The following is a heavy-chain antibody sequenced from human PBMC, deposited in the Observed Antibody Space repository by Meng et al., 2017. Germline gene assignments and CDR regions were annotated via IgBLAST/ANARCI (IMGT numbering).Heavy chain of an antibody. CDR1: GYTFTGYY. CDR3: ARGLPEMVRIRYYYGMDV. J-gene: IGHJ6*02. D-gene: IGHD3-10*01. V-gene: IGHV1-2*06. CDR2: INPNSGGT. Sequence: ASVKVSCKASGYTFTGYYMHWVRQAPGQGLEWMGRINPNSGGTNYAQKFQGRVTMTRDTSISTAYMELSRLRSDDTAVYYCARGLPEMVRIRYYYGMDVWGQGTTVTVSS.